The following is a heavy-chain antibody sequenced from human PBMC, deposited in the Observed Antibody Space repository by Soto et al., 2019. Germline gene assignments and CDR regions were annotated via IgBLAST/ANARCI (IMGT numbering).Heavy chain of an antibody. D-gene: IGHD3-22*01. V-gene: IGHV3-23*04. CDR2: ISGSGGST. J-gene: IGHJ3*02. CDR1: GFTFSSYA. CDR3: AKRRAYYYDSSGYSDAFDI. Sequence: EVQLVESGGGLVQPGGSLRLSCAASGFTFSSYAMSWVRQAPGKGLEWVSAISGSGGSTYYADSVKGRFTISRDNSKNTLYLQMNSLRAEDTAVYYCAKRRAYYYDSSGYSDAFDIWGPGTMVTVSS.